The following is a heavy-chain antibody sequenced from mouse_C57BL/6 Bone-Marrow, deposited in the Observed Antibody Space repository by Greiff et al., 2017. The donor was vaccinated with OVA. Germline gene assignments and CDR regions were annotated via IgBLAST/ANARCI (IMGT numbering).Heavy chain of an antibody. CDR3: ARDRSLLYDYDPWYFDV. CDR2: ISYDGSN. CDR1: GYSITSGYY. V-gene: IGHV3-6*01. J-gene: IGHJ1*03. Sequence: EVQLQESGPGLVKPSQSLSLTCSVTGYSITSGYYWNWIRQFPGNKLEWMGYISYDGSNNYNPSLKNRISITRDTSKNQFFLKLNSVTTEDTATYYCARDRSLLYDYDPWYFDVWGTGTTVTVSS. D-gene: IGHD2-4*01.